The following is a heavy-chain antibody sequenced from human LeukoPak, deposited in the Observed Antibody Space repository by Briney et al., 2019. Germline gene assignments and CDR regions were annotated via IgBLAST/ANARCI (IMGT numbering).Heavy chain of an antibody. Sequence: SETLSLTCTVSGDSISNGGYYWSWIRQHPGKGLEWIGYIYYSGSTYYNPSLKSRVIISIDTSKNQFSLNLSSVTAADTAVYYCARARPFSSRDLDYWDQGTLVTVSS. CDR1: GDSISNGGYY. CDR3: ARARPFSSRDLDY. J-gene: IGHJ4*02. V-gene: IGHV4-31*03. CDR2: IYYSGST.